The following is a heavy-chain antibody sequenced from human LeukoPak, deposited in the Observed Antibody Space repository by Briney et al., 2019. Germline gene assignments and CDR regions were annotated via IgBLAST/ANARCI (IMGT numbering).Heavy chain of an antibody. J-gene: IGHJ4*02. Sequence: PGGSLRLSCVASGLPIADFAMHWVRHAPGKGLEWVSLISGDGVSTFYADSVKGRFSISRDNSKNSLSLEMNSLRTEDTAMYYCARDSGKFDYWGQGTLVAVSS. V-gene: IGHV3-43*02. CDR3: ARDSGKFDY. CDR2: ISGDGVST. CDR1: GLPIADFA.